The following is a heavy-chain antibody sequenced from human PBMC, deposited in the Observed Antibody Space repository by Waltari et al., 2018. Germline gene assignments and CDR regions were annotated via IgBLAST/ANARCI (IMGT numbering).Heavy chain of an antibody. CDR1: GGSFSGYY. V-gene: IGHV4-34*01. CDR3: ARRVFRLPTVTTPPSSYFDL. CDR2: INHSGST. D-gene: IGHD4-17*01. J-gene: IGHJ2*01. Sequence: QVQLQQWGAGLLKPSETLSLTCAVYGGSFSGYYWSWIRQPPGKGLDWIGEINHSGSTNDNPSLKSRVSISVDTSKNQFSLKMYSVTAADTAVYYCARRVFRLPTVTTPPSSYFDLWGRGTLVTVSS.